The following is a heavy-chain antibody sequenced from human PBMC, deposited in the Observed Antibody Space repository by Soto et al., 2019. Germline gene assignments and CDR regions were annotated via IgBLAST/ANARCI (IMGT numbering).Heavy chain of an antibody. Sequence: ASVKVSCKASGGTFSSYAISWVRQAPGQGLEWMGGIIPIFGTANYAQKFQGRVTITADKSTSTAYMELSSLRSEDTAVYNCARDFRLVIDPWGQGTLVTVSS. D-gene: IGHD2-21*01. CDR3: ARDFRLVIDP. CDR2: IIPIFGTA. J-gene: IGHJ5*02. V-gene: IGHV1-69*06. CDR1: GGTFSSYA.